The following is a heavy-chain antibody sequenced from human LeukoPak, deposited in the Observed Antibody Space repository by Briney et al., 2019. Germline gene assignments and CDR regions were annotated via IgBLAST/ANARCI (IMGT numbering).Heavy chain of an antibody. J-gene: IGHJ4*02. CDR3: ARDPLSGYGDYVGY. CDR1: GFTFSSYW. V-gene: IGHV3-21*01. CDR2: ISSSSSYI. D-gene: IGHD4-17*01. Sequence: GGSLRLSCAASGFTFSSYWMSWVRQAPGKGLEWVSSISSSSSYIYYADSVKGRFTISRDNAKNSLYLQMNSLRAEDTAVYYCARDPLSGYGDYVGYWGQGTLVTVSS.